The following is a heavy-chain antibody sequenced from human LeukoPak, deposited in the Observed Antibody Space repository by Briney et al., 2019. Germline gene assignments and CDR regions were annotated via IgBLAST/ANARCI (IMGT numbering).Heavy chain of an antibody. CDR3: ARGILRFPHAFDI. CDR2: IYYSGST. CDR1: GGSISSYY. V-gene: IGHV4-59*01. D-gene: IGHD3-3*01. J-gene: IGHJ3*02. Sequence: SETLSLTCTVSGGSISSYYWSWIRQPPGKGLEWIGYIYYSGSTNYNPSLKSRVTISVDTSKNQFSLKLSSVTAADTAVYYCARGILRFPHAFDIRGQGTMVTVSS.